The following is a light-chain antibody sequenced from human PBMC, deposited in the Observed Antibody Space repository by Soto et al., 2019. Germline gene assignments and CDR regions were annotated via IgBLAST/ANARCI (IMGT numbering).Light chain of an antibody. V-gene: IGLV2-14*01. CDR1: SSDVGGYKY. Sequence: QSVLTQPASVSGSPGQSITISCTGTSSDVGGYKYVSWYQHHPGKAPKLIIFEVTNRPSGVSNRFSGSKSGNTASLTISGLQAEDEADYYCASYAARSTLGVFGTGTNVTVL. CDR2: EVT. CDR3: ASYAARSTLGV. J-gene: IGLJ1*01.